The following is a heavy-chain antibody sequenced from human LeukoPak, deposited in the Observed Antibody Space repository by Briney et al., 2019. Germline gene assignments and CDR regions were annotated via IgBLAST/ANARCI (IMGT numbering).Heavy chain of an antibody. CDR3: ARVGRWLQDWYFDL. CDR1: GYTFTGYY. J-gene: IGHJ2*01. Sequence: ASVKVSCKASGYTFTGYYMHWVRQAPGRGLEWMGRINPNSGGTNYAQKFQGRVTMTRDTSISTAYMELSRLRSDDTAVYYCARVGRWLQDWYFDLWGRGTLVTVSS. D-gene: IGHD5-24*01. CDR2: INPNSGGT. V-gene: IGHV1-2*06.